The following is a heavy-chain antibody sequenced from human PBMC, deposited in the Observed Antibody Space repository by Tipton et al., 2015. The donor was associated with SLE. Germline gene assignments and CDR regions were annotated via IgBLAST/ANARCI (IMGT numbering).Heavy chain of an antibody. CDR2: IYHSGST. CDR3: VRDEYSSGCFDY. V-gene: IGHV4-38-2*02. Sequence: TLSLTCAVSGYSISSGCYWGWIRQPPGKGLEWIGSIYHSGSTYYNPSLKSRVTISVDTSKNHFSLKLNSVTAADTSVYYCVRDEYSSGCFDYWGQGTLVTVSS. CDR1: GYSISSGCY. D-gene: IGHD6-19*01. J-gene: IGHJ4*02.